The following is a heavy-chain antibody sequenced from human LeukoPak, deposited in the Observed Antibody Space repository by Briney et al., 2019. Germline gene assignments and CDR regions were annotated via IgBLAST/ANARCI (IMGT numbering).Heavy chain of an antibody. D-gene: IGHD5-24*01. CDR1: GFTFSSYS. CDR3: AKDSGRWLQLGWFDP. V-gene: IGHV3-21*04. Sequence: GGSLRLSCAASGFTFSSYSMNWVRQAPGKGLEWVSSISSSSSYIYYADSVKGRFTISRDNAKNSLYLQMNSLRAEDMALYYCAKDSGRWLQLGWFDPWGQGTLVTVSS. CDR2: ISSSSSYI. J-gene: IGHJ5*02.